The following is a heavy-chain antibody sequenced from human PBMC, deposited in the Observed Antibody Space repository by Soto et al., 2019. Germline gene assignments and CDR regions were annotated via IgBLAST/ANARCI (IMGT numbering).Heavy chain of an antibody. D-gene: IGHD1-1*01. CDR1: GFTFSSYS. CDR3: ARDANVATISRFDP. CDR2: ISSSSSTI. V-gene: IGHV3-48*01. Sequence: GGSLRLSCAASGFTFSSYSMNWVRQAPGKGLEWVSYISSSSSTIYYADSVKGRFTISRDNAKNSLYLQMNSLRAEDTAVYYCARDANVATISRFDPWGQGTLVTVSS. J-gene: IGHJ5*02.